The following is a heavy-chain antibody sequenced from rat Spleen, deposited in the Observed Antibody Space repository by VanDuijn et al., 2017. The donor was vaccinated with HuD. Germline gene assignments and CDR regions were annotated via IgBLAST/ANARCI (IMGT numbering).Heavy chain of an antibody. D-gene: IGHD1-11*01. Sequence: EVQLVESGGGLVQPGRSLKLSCAASGFTFSDYWMTWIRQAPGKGLEWVASIINTGGSTYYPDSVKGRFTISRDNAKSTLYLQMNSLRSEDTATYYCTRGGRYYFDYWGQGVMVTVSS. V-gene: IGHV5-31*01. J-gene: IGHJ2*01. CDR3: TRGGRYYFDY. CDR2: IINTGGST. CDR1: GFTFSDYW.